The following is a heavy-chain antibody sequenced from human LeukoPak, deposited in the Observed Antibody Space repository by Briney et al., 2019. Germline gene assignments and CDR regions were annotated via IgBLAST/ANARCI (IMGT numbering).Heavy chain of an antibody. CDR3: AKDWATYYDFWSGYPHFDY. J-gene: IGHJ4*02. D-gene: IGHD3-3*01. V-gene: IGHV3-30*02. CDR2: IRYDGSNK. CDR1: GFTFSSYG. Sequence: AGGSLRLSCAASGFTFSSYGMHWVRQAPGKGLEWVAFIRYDGSNKYYADSVKGRFTIYRDNSKNTLYLQMNSLRAEDTAVYYCAKDWATYYDFWSGYPHFDYWGQGTLVTVSS.